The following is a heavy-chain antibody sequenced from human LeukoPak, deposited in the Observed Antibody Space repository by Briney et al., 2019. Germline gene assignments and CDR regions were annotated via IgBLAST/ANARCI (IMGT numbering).Heavy chain of an antibody. J-gene: IGHJ4*02. D-gene: IGHD6-19*01. V-gene: IGHV1-69*06. CDR2: IIPIFGTA. CDR1: GGTFSSYA. CDR3: ARVGNSSGFDY. Sequence: ASVKVSCKASGGTFSSYAISWVRQAPGQGLEWMGGIIPIFGTANYAQKFRGRVTITADKSTSTAYMELSSLRSEDTAVYYCARVGNSSGFDYWGRGTLVTVSS.